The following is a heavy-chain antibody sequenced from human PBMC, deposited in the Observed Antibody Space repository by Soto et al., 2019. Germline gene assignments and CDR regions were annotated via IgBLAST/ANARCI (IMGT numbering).Heavy chain of an antibody. J-gene: IGHJ1*01. CDR1: GFSLSTSGVG. CDR3: AHAHSLGSGWMCRH. D-gene: IGHD6-25*01. CDR2: VYWDDDK. V-gene: IGHV2-5*02. Sequence: QITLKESGPTLVKPTQTLTLTCTFSGFSLSTSGVGVGWIRQPPGKALEWLALVYWDDDKRYSPSLKSRLTITKDTSKNQVVLTVTNMDPVDTASYYCAHAHSLGSGWMCRHWGQGTLVTVSS.